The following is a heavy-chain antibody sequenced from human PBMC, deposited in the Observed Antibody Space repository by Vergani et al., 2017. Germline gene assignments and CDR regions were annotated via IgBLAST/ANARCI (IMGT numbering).Heavy chain of an antibody. J-gene: IGHJ4*02. Sequence: EVQLLESGGGLGQPGGSLRLSCAVSGFTFSTNAMSWVRQAPGKGLEWVSAISGSGLSTYYADSVKGRFTISRDNSKNTLYLQMNSLRAEDTAVYYCAKWSNGNTFDDGGQGTLVTVSS. D-gene: IGHD1/OR15-1a*01. V-gene: IGHV3-23*01. CDR2: ISGSGLST. CDR3: AKWSNGNTFDD. CDR1: GFTFSTNA.